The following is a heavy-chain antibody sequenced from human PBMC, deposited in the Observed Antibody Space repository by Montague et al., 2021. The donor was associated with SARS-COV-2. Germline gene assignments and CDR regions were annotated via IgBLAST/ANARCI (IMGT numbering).Heavy chain of an antibody. D-gene: IGHD5-12*01. Sequence: SETLSLTCTVSGGSISSYYWSWIRQPPGKGLEWIGYIYYSGSTNYNPSLKSRVTISVDTSKNQFSLKLSSVTAADTAVYYCARGAGRGSGYGKYYYYYSGMDVWGQGTTVTVSS. CDR3: ARGAGRGSGYGKYYYYYSGMDV. J-gene: IGHJ6*02. V-gene: IGHV4-59*01. CDR2: IYYSGST. CDR1: GGSISSYY.